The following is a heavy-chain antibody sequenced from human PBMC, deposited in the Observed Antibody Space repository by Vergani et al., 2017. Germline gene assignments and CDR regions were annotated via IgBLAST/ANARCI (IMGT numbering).Heavy chain of an antibody. CDR2: IYHSGGA. Sequence: QLQLQQSGPGLVKPSETLSLTCTVSGGSITSSSYYWGWIPQPPGKGLEWIGNIYHSGGAYYNPTLKGRVTISVDTSKNQFSLEVTSVTAADTAIYFCARTESFILRYFHWALWGQGTVVTVSS. J-gene: IGHJ4*02. CDR1: GGSITSSSYY. CDR3: ARTESFILRYFHWAL. D-gene: IGHD3-9*01. V-gene: IGHV4-39*01.